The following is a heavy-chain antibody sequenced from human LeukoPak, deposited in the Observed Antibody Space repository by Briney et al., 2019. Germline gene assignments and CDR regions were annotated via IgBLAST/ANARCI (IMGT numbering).Heavy chain of an antibody. J-gene: IGHJ4*02. CDR2: IYSDGST. V-gene: IGHV3-53*01. CDR1: GFIVSGDF. Sequence: GGSLRLSCAASGFIVSGDFMSWVRQAPGKGLEWVSVIYSDGSTYYADSVKGRFTISRDNSENTLDLQMTGLRAEDTAVYYCARERGRGRDSPWFDYWGQGTLVTVSS. D-gene: IGHD1-26*01. CDR3: ARERGRGRDSPWFDY.